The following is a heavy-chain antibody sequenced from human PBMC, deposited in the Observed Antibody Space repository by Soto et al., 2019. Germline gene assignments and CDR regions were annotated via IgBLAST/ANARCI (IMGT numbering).Heavy chain of an antibody. D-gene: IGHD3-22*01. CDR3: ASYDSSGYYFPLGAFDI. V-gene: IGHV1-69*13. Sequence: GASVKVSCKASGGTLSDYAFSWVRQAPGQGLEWMGGIIPIFGSANYAQKLQGRVTITADESTSTAYMELSSLRSEDTAVYYCASYDSSGYYFPLGAFDISGQGTMVTVSS. CDR1: GGTLSDYA. CDR2: IIPIFGSA. J-gene: IGHJ3*02.